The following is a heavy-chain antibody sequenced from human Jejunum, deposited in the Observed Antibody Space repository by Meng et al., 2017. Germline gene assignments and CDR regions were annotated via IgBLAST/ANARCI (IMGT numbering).Heavy chain of an antibody. CDR1: GLTFSGFA. J-gene: IGHJ4*02. CDR2: ITGSGDRT. CDR3: AKDPNGDYVGAFDS. Sequence: EVQLLESGGGLVQHGGSLRLSCAGSGLTFSGFAMTWLRQAPGKGLQWVSSITGSGDRTQYADHVKGRFTISRDNSKSTLYLQMNSLRVEDTAVYYCAKDPNGDYVGAFDSWGQGALVTVSS. D-gene: IGHD4-17*01. V-gene: IGHV3-23*01.